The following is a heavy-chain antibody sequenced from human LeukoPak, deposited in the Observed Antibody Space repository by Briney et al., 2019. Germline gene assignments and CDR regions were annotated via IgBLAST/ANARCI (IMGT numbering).Heavy chain of an antibody. V-gene: IGHV6-1*01. CDR2: TYYRSKWYN. J-gene: IGHJ4*02. Sequence: SQTLALTCDISWDRVSSNSAAWNWIRQSPSRGLEWLGRTYYRSKWYNDYAVSVKSRITINPDTSKNQFSLQLNSVTPEDTAVYYCAREDSSSPSPFDYWGQGTLVTVSS. D-gene: IGHD6-13*01. CDR3: AREDSSSPSPFDY. CDR1: WDRVSSNSAA.